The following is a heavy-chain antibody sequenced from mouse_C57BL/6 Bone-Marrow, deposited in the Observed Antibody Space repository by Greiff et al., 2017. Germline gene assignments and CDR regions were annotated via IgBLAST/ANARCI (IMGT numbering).Heavy chain of an antibody. CDR3: ANDLLWLRRYYYAMDY. D-gene: IGHD2-2*01. Sequence: EVQLVESGPELVKPGASVKMSCKASGYTFTDYNMHWVKQSHGKSLEWIGYINPNNGGTSYNQKFKGKATLTVNKSSSTAYMELRSLTSEDSAVYYCANDLLWLRRYYYAMDYWGQGTSGTVSS. V-gene: IGHV1-22*01. J-gene: IGHJ4*01. CDR2: INPNNGGT. CDR1: GYTFTDYN.